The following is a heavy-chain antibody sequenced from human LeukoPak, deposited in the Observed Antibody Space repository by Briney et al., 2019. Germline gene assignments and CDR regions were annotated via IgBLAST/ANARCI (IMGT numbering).Heavy chain of an antibody. CDR3: ARHGLQDYPSDY. D-gene: IGHD3-16*01. CDR1: GGSISSSSYY. CDR2: IYYSGST. Sequence: SETLSLTCTVSGGSISSSSYYWGWIRQPPGKGLEWIGSIYYSGSTYYNPSLKSRVTISVDTSKNQFSLKLSSVTAADTAVYYCARHGLQDYPSDYWGQGSLVTVSS. J-gene: IGHJ4*02. V-gene: IGHV4-39*01.